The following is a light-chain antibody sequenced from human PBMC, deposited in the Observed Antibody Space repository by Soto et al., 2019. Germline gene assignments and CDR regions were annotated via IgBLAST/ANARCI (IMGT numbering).Light chain of an antibody. V-gene: IGLV4-69*01. J-gene: IGLJ2*01. Sequence: QLVLTQSPSASASLGASVKLTCTLSSGHSSYAIAWHQQQPEKGPRYLMNLNSDGSHSKGDGIPDRFSGSSSGAERYLTISSLQSEDEADSYCQTWGTCIRGFGGGTKLTVL. CDR2: LNSDGSH. CDR3: QTWGTCIRG. CDR1: SGHSSYA.